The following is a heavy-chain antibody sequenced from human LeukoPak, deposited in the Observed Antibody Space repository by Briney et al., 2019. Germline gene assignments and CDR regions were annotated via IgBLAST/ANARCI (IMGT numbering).Heavy chain of an antibody. CDR2: INAGSDNT. Sequence: ASVKVSCKASGYTFASYGIHWVRQAPGQGLEWMGWINAGSDNTKYSQKFQGRVTITRDTPASTVYMELSSLRSEATAVYYCARANYGSGTRWLDPWGQGTLVIVSS. J-gene: IGHJ5*02. V-gene: IGHV1-3*01. CDR3: ARANYGSGTRWLDP. CDR1: GYTFASYG. D-gene: IGHD3-10*01.